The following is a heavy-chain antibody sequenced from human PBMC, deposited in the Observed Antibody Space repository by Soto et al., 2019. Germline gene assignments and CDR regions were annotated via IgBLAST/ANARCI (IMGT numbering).Heavy chain of an antibody. CDR3: AHIMITYGGVSALDAFDF. Sequence: QITLKESGPTLVNPTQTLTLTCTFSGFSLTSYRMGVAWIRQPPGKALEWLAIIYWDDDRRYSPSLESRLAITKDTSKNQVVLTMTNLDPMDTATYYCAHIMITYGGVSALDAFDFWGQGTVVTVSS. V-gene: IGHV2-5*02. D-gene: IGHD3-16*01. CDR2: IYWDDDR. J-gene: IGHJ3*01. CDR1: GFSLTSYRMG.